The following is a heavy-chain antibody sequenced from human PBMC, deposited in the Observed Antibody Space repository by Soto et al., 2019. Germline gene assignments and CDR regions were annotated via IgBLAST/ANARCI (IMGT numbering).Heavy chain of an antibody. CDR1: GFTFSSYW. CDR2: INSDGSST. D-gene: IGHD3-10*01. V-gene: IGHV3-74*01. Sequence: EVQLVESGGGLVQPGGSLRLSCAASGFTFSSYWMHWVRQAPGKGLVWVSRINSDGSSTSYADSVKGRFTISRDNAKNALYLQMNSRRAEDTAVYYCARDGSGSYYNRYYYYGMDVWGQGTTVTVSS. CDR3: ARDGSGSYYNRYYYYGMDV. J-gene: IGHJ6*02.